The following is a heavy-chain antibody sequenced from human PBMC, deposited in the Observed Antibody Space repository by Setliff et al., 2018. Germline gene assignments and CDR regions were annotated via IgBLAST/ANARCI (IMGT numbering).Heavy chain of an antibody. D-gene: IGHD4-17*01. J-gene: IGHJ6*02. CDR1: GYTFTSYG. Sequence: ASVKVSCKASGYTFTSYGISWVRQVPGQGLEWMGWISAYNGNTNYAQKLQGRVTMTTDTSTSTAYMELGSLRSDDTAVYYCARVVGDYDYEDYYYYGMDVWGQGTTVTVSS. V-gene: IGHV1-18*01. CDR2: ISAYNGNT. CDR3: ARVVGDYDYEDYYYYGMDV.